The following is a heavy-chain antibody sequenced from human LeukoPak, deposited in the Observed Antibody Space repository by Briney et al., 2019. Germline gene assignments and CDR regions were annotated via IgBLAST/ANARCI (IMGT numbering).Heavy chain of an antibody. D-gene: IGHD3-22*01. Sequence: PGGSLRLSCAASGFTFSSYAMSWVRQAPGKGLEWVSGFSGAGGGDTTFYADSVMGRFTISRDNSKSTLFLQMNSLRAEDTALYYCARASDSTGYPQLPFDFWGQGTLVTVSS. J-gene: IGHJ4*02. CDR3: ARASDSTGYPQLPFDF. CDR2: FSGAGGGDTT. CDR1: GFTFSSYA. V-gene: IGHV3-23*01.